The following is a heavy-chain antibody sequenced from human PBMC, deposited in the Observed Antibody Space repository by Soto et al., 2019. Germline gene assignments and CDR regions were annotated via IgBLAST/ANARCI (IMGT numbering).Heavy chain of an antibody. CDR1: GFTFSSYS. CDR2: ISSSSSYI. CDR3: ARLTYSNYEFVDY. V-gene: IGHV3-21*01. D-gene: IGHD4-4*01. J-gene: IGHJ4*02. Sequence: GGSLRLSCAASGFTFSSYSMNWVRQAPGKGLEWVSSISSSSSYIYYADSVKGRFTISRDNAKNSLYLQMNSLRAEDTAVYYWARLTYSNYEFVDYWGQGTLVTVSS.